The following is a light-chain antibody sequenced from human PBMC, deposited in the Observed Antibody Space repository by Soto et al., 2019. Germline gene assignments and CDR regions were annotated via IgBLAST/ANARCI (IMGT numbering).Light chain of an antibody. V-gene: IGLV2-8*01. CDR2: QVN. Sequence: QSALTQPPSASGSPGQSVTISCTGTASDIGAYDYVSWYQQHPGKAPELMIYQVNKRPSGVPDRFSGSKSGNTASLTVSGLQAEDEADYHCYSYEGDNIFDLFAGGTKLPVL. CDR1: ASDIGAYDY. CDR3: YSYEGDNIFDL. J-gene: IGLJ3*02.